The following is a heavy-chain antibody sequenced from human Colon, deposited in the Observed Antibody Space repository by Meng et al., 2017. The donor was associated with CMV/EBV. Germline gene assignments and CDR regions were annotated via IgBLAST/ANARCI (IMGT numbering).Heavy chain of an antibody. CDR2: INPNSGGT. CDR1: GYTFTGYY. V-gene: IGHV1-2*02. J-gene: IGHJ4*02. Sequence: ASVKVSCKASGYTFTGYYIHWVRQAPGQGLGWMGWINPNSGGTYYAQKLQGRVTMTRDTSISTAYMELSSLTSDDTAVYFCARNSSGNYWGQGTLVTVSS. D-gene: IGHD6-25*01. CDR3: ARNSSGNY.